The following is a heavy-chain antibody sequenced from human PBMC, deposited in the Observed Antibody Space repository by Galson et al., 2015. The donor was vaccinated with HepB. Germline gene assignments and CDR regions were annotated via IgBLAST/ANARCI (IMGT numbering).Heavy chain of an antibody. Sequence: SLRLSCAGSGFNSSIFWMSWVRQAPGKGLEWVANIKQDGREKYYVGPVKGRFTISRDNAGNSLYLQMNSLRGEDTALYYCARSSGGYCDCWCQGVLVTVTS. V-gene: IGHV3-7*01. CDR1: GFNSSIFW. CDR3: ARSSGGYCDC. CDR2: IKQDGREK. D-gene: IGHD1-1*01. J-gene: IGHJ4*02.